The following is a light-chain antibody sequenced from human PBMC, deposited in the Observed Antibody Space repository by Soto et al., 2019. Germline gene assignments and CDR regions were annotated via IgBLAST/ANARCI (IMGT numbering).Light chain of an antibody. CDR3: QPYNNWPRLT. CDR1: QSVSSN. V-gene: IGKV3-15*01. J-gene: IGKJ4*01. CDR2: GAS. Sequence: EIVMTQSPATLSVSPGERATLSCRASQSVSSNLAWYQQKPGQAPRLLIYGASTRATGIPARFSGSGSGTEFTLTISSPQSEDFAVYYCQPYNNWPRLTFGGGTKVEIK.